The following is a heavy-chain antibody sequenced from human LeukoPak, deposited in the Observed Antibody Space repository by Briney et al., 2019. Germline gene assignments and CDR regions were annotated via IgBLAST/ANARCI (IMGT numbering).Heavy chain of an antibody. CDR2: LIPILGTA. V-gene: IGHV1-69*04. CDR1: GGTFSNYA. CDR3: ARGGGYCSSTSCRTVGDDAFDI. D-gene: IGHD2-2*01. Sequence: GASVKVSCKPSGGTFSNYAVNWVRQAPGQGLEWMGRLIPILGTANYAQKFLGRVTITADKSTSTAFMELHSLRSEDTAVYYCARGGGYCSSTSCRTVGDDAFDIWGQGTMVTVSS. J-gene: IGHJ3*02.